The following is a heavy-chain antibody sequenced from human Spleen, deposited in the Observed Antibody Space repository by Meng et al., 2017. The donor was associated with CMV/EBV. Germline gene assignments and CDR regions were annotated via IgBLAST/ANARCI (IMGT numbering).Heavy chain of an antibody. CDR1: GFTVSNNY. D-gene: IGHD3-10*01. V-gene: IGHV3-66*02. Sequence: GESLKISCVASGFTVSNNYLSWVRQAPGKGLEWVSIIQNDGTTYYTDSVKGRFTISRDNSKKMLYLQMNSLRAEDTALYYCAKTPVIYFGELFDYWGQGTLVTVSS. CDR2: IQNDGTT. CDR3: AKTPVIYFGELFDY. J-gene: IGHJ4*02.